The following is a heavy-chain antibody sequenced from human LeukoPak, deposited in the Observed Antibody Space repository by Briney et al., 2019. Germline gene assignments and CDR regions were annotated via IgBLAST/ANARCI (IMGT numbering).Heavy chain of an antibody. Sequence: SVKVSCKASGGTFSSYAISRVRQAPGQGLEWMGRIIPILGIANYAQKFQGRVTITADKSTSTAYMELSSLRSEDTAVYYCASPGSYSGSSKRGYYFDYWGQGTLATVSS. J-gene: IGHJ4*02. CDR1: GGTFSSYA. CDR2: IIPILGIA. CDR3: ASPGSYSGSSKRGYYFDY. D-gene: IGHD1-26*01. V-gene: IGHV1-69*04.